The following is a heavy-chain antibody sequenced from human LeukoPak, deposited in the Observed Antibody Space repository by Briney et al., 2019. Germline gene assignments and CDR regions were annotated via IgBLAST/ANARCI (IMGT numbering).Heavy chain of an antibody. CDR3: ARGGAARLHFQN. CDR2: IYHSGST. D-gene: IGHD6-6*01. Sequence: SETLSLTCTVSGGSISTYYWNWIRQPPGKGLEWIGYIYHSGSTNYNPSLQSRVTISVDTSKNQLSLNLNSVTAADTAVYYCARGGAARLHFQNWGQGTLVTVSS. V-gene: IGHV4-59*01. CDR1: GGSISTYY. J-gene: IGHJ1*01.